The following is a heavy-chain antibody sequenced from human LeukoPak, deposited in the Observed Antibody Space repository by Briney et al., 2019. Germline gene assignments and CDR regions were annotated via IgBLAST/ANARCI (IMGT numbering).Heavy chain of an antibody. CDR2: MYYSGSP. CDR1: GDSISSYY. J-gene: IGHJ5*01. V-gene: IGHV4-59*08. Sequence: PSETLSLTCTVSGDSISSYYWSWIRQPPGKGLEWIGYMYYSGSPNYNPSLKSRVTISVDRSTNQLSLKLSSVTAADTAVYYCARHGEQQLVRRWFDSWGQGTLVTVSS. D-gene: IGHD6-13*01. CDR3: ARHGEQQLVRRWFDS.